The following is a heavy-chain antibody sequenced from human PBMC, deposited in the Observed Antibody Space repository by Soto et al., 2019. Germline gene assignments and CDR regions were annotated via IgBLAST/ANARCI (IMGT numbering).Heavy chain of an antibody. J-gene: IGHJ4*02. V-gene: IGHV4-30-4*01. CDR3: AREGRIRYDSSGALDY. Sequence: SETLSLTCTVSGVSINSADFYWSWIRQAPGKGLEWIGYIYHTGSSQHHPSLRGRVDISMDTSKNQFSLELRSVTAADTAVYYCAREGRIRYDSSGALDYWGQGTLVTVSS. D-gene: IGHD3-22*01. CDR1: GVSINSADFY. CDR2: IYHTGSS.